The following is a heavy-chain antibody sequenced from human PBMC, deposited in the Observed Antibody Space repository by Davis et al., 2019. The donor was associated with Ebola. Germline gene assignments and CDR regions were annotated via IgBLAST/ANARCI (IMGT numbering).Heavy chain of an antibody. J-gene: IGHJ4*02. Sequence: GESLKISCAASGFTFSNYDMHWVRQAPGKGLEWVAIIWYDGSNKYYADSVKGRFTTSRDNSKNTLYLQMNSLRAEDTAVYYCARHPNPFTFEWEDWGQGTLVTVSS. CDR3: ARHPNPFTFEWED. D-gene: IGHD3-3*01. CDR1: GFTFSNYD. V-gene: IGHV3-33*01. CDR2: IWYDGSNK.